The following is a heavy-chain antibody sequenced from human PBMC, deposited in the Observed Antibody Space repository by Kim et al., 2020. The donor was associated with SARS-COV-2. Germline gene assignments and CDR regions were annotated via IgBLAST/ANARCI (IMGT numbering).Heavy chain of an antibody. CDR1: GGTFSSYA. J-gene: IGHJ5*02. D-gene: IGHD3-3*01. Sequence: SVKVSCKASGGTFSSYAISWVRQAPGQGLEWMGRIIPILGIANYAQKFQGRVTITADKSTSTAYMELSSLRSEDTAVYYCARDKTEVTIVGVVTHNWFDPWGQGTLVTVSS. CDR2: IIPILGIA. V-gene: IGHV1-69*04. CDR3: ARDKTEVTIVGVVTHNWFDP.